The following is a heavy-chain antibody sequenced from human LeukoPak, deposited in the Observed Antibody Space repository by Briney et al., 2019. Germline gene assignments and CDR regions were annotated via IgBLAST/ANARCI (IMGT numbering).Heavy chain of an antibody. CDR2: ISGSGGST. V-gene: IGHV3-23*01. CDR3: AKDAYSSGWYYLDH. J-gene: IGHJ4*02. Sequence: SGGSLRLSCAASGFTFSDYYMSWIRQAPGKGLEWVSGISGSGGSTYYADSVKGRFTISRDNSKNTLYLQMNSLRAEDTAVYYCAKDAYSSGWYYLDHWGQGTLVTVSS. CDR1: GFTFSDYY. D-gene: IGHD6-19*01.